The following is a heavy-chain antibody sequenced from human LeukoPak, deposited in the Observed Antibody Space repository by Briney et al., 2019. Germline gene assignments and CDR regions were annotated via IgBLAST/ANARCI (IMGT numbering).Heavy chain of an antibody. CDR2: IYYSAST. V-gene: IGHV4-59*01. Sequence: SETLSLTCTVSGGSISSYYWSWIRQPPGKGLEWIGYIYYSASTNYNPSLKSRVTISVDTSKNQFSLKLSSVTAADTAVYYCARDTDPAAIGYFQHWGQGTLVTVSS. CDR3: ARDTDPAAIGYFQH. CDR1: GGSISSYY. D-gene: IGHD2-2*01. J-gene: IGHJ1*01.